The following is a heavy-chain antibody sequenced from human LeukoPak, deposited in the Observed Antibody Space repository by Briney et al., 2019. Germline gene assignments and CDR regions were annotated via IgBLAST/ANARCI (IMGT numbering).Heavy chain of an antibody. V-gene: IGHV1-18*01. CDR1: GYTFTSYG. CDR2: ISAYNGNT. J-gene: IGHJ6*03. D-gene: IGHD6-19*01. CDR3: ASVRRSSGWYGYYYYYMDV. Sequence: GASVKVSCKASGYTFTSYGISWVRQAPGQGLEWMGWISAYNGNTNYAQKLQGRVTMTTDTSTSTAYMELRSLRSDDTAVYYCASVRRSSGWYGYYYYYMDVWGKGTTVTVSS.